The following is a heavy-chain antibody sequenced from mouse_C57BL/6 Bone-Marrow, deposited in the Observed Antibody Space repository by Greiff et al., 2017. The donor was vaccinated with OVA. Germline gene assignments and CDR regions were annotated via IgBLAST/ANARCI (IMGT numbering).Heavy chain of an antibody. V-gene: IGHV1-55*01. CDR2: IYPGSGST. CDR3: ARKGFYWYFDV. J-gene: IGHJ1*03. CDR1: GYTFTSYW. Sequence: QVQLKQPGAELVKPGASVKMSCKASGYTFTSYWITWVKQRPGQGLEWIGDIYPGSGSTNYNGKFKGKATLTADKSSSTAYMQLSSLTSEDSAVYFCARKGFYWYFDVWGKGTTVTVSS.